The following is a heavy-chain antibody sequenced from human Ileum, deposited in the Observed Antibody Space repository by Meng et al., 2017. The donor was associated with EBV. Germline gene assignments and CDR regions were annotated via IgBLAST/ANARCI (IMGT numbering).Heavy chain of an antibody. CDR2: TSHSGST. J-gene: IGHJ4*02. Sequence: VALQGAGPGLVKPSETLSLTCAGSGGSISRSDGWSWVRQPPGKGLEWIGETSHSGSTNYSPSLKSRVTISLDKSKNQLSLKLNSVTAADTAVYYCASSDYYRSDYWGQGTLITVSS. D-gene: IGHD3-22*01. CDR1: GGSISRSDG. CDR3: ASSDYYRSDY. V-gene: IGHV4-4*02.